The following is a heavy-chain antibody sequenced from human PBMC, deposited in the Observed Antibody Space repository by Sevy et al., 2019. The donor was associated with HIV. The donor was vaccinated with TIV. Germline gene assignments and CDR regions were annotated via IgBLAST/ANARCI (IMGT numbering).Heavy chain of an antibody. Sequence: GGSLGLSCAVSGFSFDSYGMTWVRQAPGKGLEWVSGISGSGTRTYYADSVKGRFSISRDNSKNRLYLQMNSLRSEDTALYCCAKGGGGHYDPDEIGYYFYYYNMDVWGKGTTVTVSS. V-gene: IGHV3-23*01. D-gene: IGHD3-22*01. CDR1: GFSFDSYG. CDR2: ISGSGTRT. J-gene: IGHJ6*03. CDR3: AKGGGGHYDPDEIGYYFYYYNMDV.